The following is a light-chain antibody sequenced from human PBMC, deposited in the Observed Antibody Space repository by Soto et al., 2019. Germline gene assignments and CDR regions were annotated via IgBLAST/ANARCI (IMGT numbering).Light chain of an antibody. Sequence: DIQMTQSPSSVSASVGDRVTITCRARQGISSRLAWYQQKPGKAPNLLIYAASSLQSGFPSRFSGSGCETDFTLTIGSLQPDDFATYDCQQSNSFPITFGGETKVDIK. J-gene: IGKJ4*01. CDR2: AAS. CDR1: QGISSR. CDR3: QQSNSFPIT. V-gene: IGKV1-12*01.